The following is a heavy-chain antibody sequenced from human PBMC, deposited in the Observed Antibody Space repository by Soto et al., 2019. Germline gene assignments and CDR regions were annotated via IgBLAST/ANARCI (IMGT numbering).Heavy chain of an antibody. CDR2: IYYNGST. J-gene: IGHJ6*02. Sequence: KPSETLSLTCTVSGGSISSYYWSWIRQPPGKGLEWIGYIYYNGSTNYNPSLKSRVTISVDTSKNQFSLKLSSVTAADTAVYYCARERCSGGSCEYYYGMDVWGQGTTVTVSS. D-gene: IGHD2-15*01. V-gene: IGHV4-59*01. CDR3: ARERCSGGSCEYYYGMDV. CDR1: GGSISSYY.